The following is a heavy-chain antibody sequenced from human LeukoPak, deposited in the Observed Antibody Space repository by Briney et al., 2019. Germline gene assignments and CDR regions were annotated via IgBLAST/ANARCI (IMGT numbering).Heavy chain of an antibody. CDR3: ARADVITIWFDP. Sequence: SQTLSLTCTVSGGSISSGDYYWSWIRQPPGTGLEWIGYIYYSGSTYYNPSLKSRVTISVDTSKNQFSLKLSSVTAADTAVYYCARADVITIWFDPWGQGTLVTVSS. CDR2: IYYSGST. J-gene: IGHJ5*02. CDR1: GGSISSGDYY. D-gene: IGHD3-3*01. V-gene: IGHV4-30-4*01.